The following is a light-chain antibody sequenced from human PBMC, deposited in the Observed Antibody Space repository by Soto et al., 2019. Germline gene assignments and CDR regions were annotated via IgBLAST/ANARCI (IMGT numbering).Light chain of an antibody. V-gene: IGLV2-14*03. CDR1: SFKN. Sequence: QSVLTQPASVSGSPGQSITISCTGTSFKNVSWYQQHPGQAPKLLIYDVSYRPSGISHRFSGSESAYTASLTISGLQAEDEADYYCSSYAGSNTYVFGSGTKVTVL. CDR3: SSYAGSNTYV. J-gene: IGLJ1*01. CDR2: DVS.